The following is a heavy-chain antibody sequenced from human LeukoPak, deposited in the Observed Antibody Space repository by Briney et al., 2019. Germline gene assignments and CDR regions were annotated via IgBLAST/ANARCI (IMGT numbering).Heavy chain of an antibody. D-gene: IGHD3-22*01. J-gene: IGHJ4*02. CDR1: GFTFSGYW. Sequence: GGSLRLSCAASGFTFSGYWMHWVRQAPGKGLVWVSRIHSDGSATSYADSVKGRFTISRDNAKSTLYLQMNSLRAEDTAVYYCAKHLGGNYFDRPFDYWGQGTLVTVSS. CDR3: AKHLGGNYFDRPFDY. CDR2: IHSDGSAT. V-gene: IGHV3-74*01.